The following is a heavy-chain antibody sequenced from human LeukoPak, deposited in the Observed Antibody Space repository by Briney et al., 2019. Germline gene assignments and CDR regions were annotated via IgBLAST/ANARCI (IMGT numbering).Heavy chain of an antibody. V-gene: IGHV3-30*07. Sequence: GGSLRLSCAASGFTFSSYAMPWVRQAPGKGLERVAVISYDGSNKYYADSVKGRFTISRDNSKNTLYLQMNSLRAEDTAVYYCAKGTATLLRPDAFDIWGQGTMVTVSS. CDR2: ISYDGSNK. D-gene: IGHD2/OR15-2a*01. CDR1: GFTFSSYA. CDR3: AKGTATLLRPDAFDI. J-gene: IGHJ3*02.